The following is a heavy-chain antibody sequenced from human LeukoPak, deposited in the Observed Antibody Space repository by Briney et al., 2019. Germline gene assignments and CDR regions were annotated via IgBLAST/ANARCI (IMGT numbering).Heavy chain of an antibody. CDR2: INAHGSQQ. Sequence: PGGSLRLSCAASGFMFSDHLMSWVRQAPGKGPEWVANINAHGSQQYSVDSLKGRFTVSRDNAKKSLYLQMNDVRAEDTAVYFCVKWGPYCSTYYCPALESWGQGTLVTVSS. CDR1: GFMFSDHL. J-gene: IGHJ4*02. V-gene: IGHV3-7*01. CDR3: VKWGPYCSTYYCPALES. D-gene: IGHD2-2*01.